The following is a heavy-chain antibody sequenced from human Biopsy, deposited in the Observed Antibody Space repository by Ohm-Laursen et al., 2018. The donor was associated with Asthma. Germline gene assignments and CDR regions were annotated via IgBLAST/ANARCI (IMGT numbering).Heavy chain of an antibody. J-gene: IGHJ4*02. CDR2: IYSGGTS. V-gene: IGHV3-53*01. Sequence: SLRLSCAPSAFTVSRDQMFWVRQARGKGLEWVSVIYSGGTSHTADSVRGRFTISRDFSKNTLHLQMHSLRIEDTAIYYCARGDSSGWSHFYFDYWGQGTLVTVSS. CDR3: ARGDSSGWSHFYFDY. CDR1: AFTVSRDQ. D-gene: IGHD6-19*01.